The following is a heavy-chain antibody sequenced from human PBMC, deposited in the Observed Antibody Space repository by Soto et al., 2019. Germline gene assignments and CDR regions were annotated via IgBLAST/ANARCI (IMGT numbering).Heavy chain of an antibody. CDR1: GYTFTGYY. V-gene: IGHV1-2*04. CDR2: INPNSGGT. Sequence: GASVKVSCKASGYTFTGYYMHCVRQAPGQGLEWMGWINPNSGGTNYAQKFQGWVTMTRDTSISTAYMELSRLRSDDTAVYYCARGIDGSSWNYYYMDVWGKGTTVTVSS. CDR3: ARGIDGSSWNYYYMDV. J-gene: IGHJ6*03. D-gene: IGHD6-13*01.